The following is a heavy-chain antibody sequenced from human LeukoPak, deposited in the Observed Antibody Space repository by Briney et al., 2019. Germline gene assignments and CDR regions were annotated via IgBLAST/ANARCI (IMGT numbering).Heavy chain of an antibody. D-gene: IGHD4-11*01. CDR3: ARGRYSNYANDY. CDR2: INHSGST. CDR1: GGSFSGYY. V-gene: IGHV4-34*01. Sequence: SETLSLTCAVYGGSFSGYYWSWIRQPPGKGLEWIGEINHSGSTNYNPSLKSRVTISVDTSKNQFSLKLSSVTAADTAVYYCARGRYSNYANDYWGQGTLVPVSS. J-gene: IGHJ4*02.